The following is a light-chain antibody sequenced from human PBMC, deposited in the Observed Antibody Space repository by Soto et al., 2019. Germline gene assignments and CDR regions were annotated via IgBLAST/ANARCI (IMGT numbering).Light chain of an antibody. CDR3: KQYDTFWT. CDR1: QPLLYSSNNKNY. Sequence: DFVMTQSPDSLAVSLGERATIKCKSSQPLLYSSNNKNYLAWYQQKPGQPPKMLIYFASTRETGVPDRFSGSGSGTEFTLTISSLYAADLATYYGKQYDTFWTFGQGTKVDIK. V-gene: IGKV4-1*01. CDR2: FAS. J-gene: IGKJ1*01.